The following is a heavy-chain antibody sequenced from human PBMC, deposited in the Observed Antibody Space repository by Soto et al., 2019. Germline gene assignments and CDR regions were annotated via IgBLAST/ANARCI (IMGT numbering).Heavy chain of an antibody. J-gene: IGHJ4*02. CDR3: ASSVVPTRSQGGY. CDR1: GGTFSSYT. Sequence: QVQLVQSGAEVKKPGSSVKVSCKASGGTFSSYTISWVRQAPGQGLEWMGRIIPILGIANYAQKFQGRVTITADKSTSTAYMELSRLRSEATAVYYCASSVVPTRSQGGYWGQGTLVTVSS. D-gene: IGHD2-2*01. V-gene: IGHV1-69*02. CDR2: IIPILGIA.